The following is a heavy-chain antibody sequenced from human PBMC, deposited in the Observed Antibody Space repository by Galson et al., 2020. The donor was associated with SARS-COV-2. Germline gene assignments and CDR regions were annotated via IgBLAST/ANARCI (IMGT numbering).Heavy chain of an antibody. D-gene: IGHD2-21*01. V-gene: IGHV3-73*01. J-gene: IGHJ6*02. CDR2: IRSKAHNYAT. CDR3: TKLPDCTTTDCYQFYYGMDV. CDR1: GFTFSGSA. Sequence: TGGSLRLSCAASGFTFSGSAVHWVRQASGKGLEWVGRIRSKAHNYATAYGVSLRGRFTVSRDDSKNTAYLQMNSLKTEDTAVYYCTKLPDCTTTDCYQFYYGMDVWGQGTTVTVSS.